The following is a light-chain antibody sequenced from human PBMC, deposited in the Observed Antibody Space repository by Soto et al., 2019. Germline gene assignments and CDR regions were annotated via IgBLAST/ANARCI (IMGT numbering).Light chain of an antibody. V-gene: IGKV3-20*01. CDR3: HQFDSSVT. CDR2: GAS. CDR1: QSVSSTF. Sequence: EIVLTQSPGSLSLSPGERATLSCRASQSVSSTFFAWYQQRPGQAPRLLMYGASSRATGIPERFSGSGSGKDFTLTISRLEPEDCAVYYCHQFDSSVTFGQGTKVEIK. J-gene: IGKJ1*01.